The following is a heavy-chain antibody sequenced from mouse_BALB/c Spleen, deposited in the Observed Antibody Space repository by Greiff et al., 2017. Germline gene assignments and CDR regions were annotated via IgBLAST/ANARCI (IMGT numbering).Heavy chain of an antibody. CDR2: IYPGSGST. J-gene: IGHJ3*01. CDR3: ARGGLYDGYYLAY. Sequence: QVQLKQSGAELVKPGTSVKLSCKASGYNFTSYWINWVKLRPGQGLEWIGDIYPGSGSTNYNEKFKSKATLTVDTSSSTAYMQLSSLASEDSALYYCARGGLYDGYYLAYWGQGTLVTVSA. D-gene: IGHD2-3*01. V-gene: IGHV1-55*01. CDR1: GYNFTSYW.